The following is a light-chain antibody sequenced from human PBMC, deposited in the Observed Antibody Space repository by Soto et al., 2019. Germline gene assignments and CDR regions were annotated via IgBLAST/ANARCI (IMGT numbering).Light chain of an antibody. CDR3: QQRVYT. CDR1: QSVSSY. CDR2: DAS. V-gene: IGKV3-11*01. Sequence: DIVLTQSPATLSLSPGDRATISCRASQSVSSYLAWYQQKPGQAPRLLIYDASARATGIPARFSGSGSWTVITITIRSLEPGDFAVYYCQQRVYTFGQGTKLEIK. J-gene: IGKJ2*01.